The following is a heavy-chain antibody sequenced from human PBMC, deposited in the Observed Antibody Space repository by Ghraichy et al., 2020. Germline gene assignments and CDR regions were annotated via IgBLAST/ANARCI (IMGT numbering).Heavy chain of an antibody. J-gene: IGHJ4*02. V-gene: IGHV4-59*01. Sequence: SETLSLTCTVSGGSISSYYWSWIRQPPGKGLEWIGYIYYSGSTNYNPSLKSRVTISVDTSKNQFSLKLSSVTAADTAVYYCARDRTTYGSGTDWGQGTLVTVSS. CDR2: IYYSGST. D-gene: IGHD3-10*01. CDR1: GGSISSYY. CDR3: ARDRTTYGSGTD.